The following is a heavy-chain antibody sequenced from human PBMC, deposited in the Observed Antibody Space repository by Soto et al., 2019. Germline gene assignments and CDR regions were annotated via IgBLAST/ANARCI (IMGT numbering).Heavy chain of an antibody. CDR2: ISHDGRNT. Sequence: QVQLVESGGGVVQPGTSLRLSCAASGFTFSSYNMHWVRQAPGEGLGWVAVISHDGRNTNYADSVRGRCTFSRDNSKNTLYLQMNSVRAEDTDMDYGVRIDMLTSSYDGVDVWGEGTTVTVSS. CDR1: GFTFSSYN. D-gene: IGHD3-9*01. CDR3: VRIDMLTSSYDGVDV. J-gene: IGHJ6*04. V-gene: IGHV3-30*04.